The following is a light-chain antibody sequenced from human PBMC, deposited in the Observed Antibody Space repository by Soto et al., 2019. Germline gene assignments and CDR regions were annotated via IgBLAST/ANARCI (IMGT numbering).Light chain of an antibody. CDR3: QQYNNWPPIT. V-gene: IGKV3-15*01. CDR2: GAS. J-gene: IGKJ5*01. CDR1: QGVSSK. Sequence: EIVMTQSPATLSVSPGERATLPCRASQGVSSKLAWYQQKPGQAPRLLIYGASTRATGIPARFSGSGSGTEFTLTISSLQSEDFAVYYCQQYNNWPPITFGQGTRLESK.